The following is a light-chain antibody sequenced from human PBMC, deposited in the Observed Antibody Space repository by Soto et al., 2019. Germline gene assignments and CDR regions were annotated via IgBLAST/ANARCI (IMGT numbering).Light chain of an antibody. J-gene: IGLJ3*02. CDR3: ATWDDRLTAWV. CDR1: NSIIGSNA. Sequence: QSVLTQSPSVSGAPRQSVNISCSGNNSIIGSNAVHWYQQLPGKAPKLLMYYNDMLPSGVSDRFSGSKSGTSASLAISGLQSEDEGDYYCATWDDRLTAWVFGGGTKVTVL. V-gene: IGLV1-36*01. CDR2: YND.